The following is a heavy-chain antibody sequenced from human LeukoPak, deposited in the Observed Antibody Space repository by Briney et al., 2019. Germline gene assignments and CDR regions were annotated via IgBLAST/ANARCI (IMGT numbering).Heavy chain of an antibody. J-gene: IGHJ4*02. CDR1: GGSISGNA. V-gene: IGHV4-4*09. CDR3: TRGRDGYFY. D-gene: IGHD5-24*01. Sequence: SETLSLTCTVSGGSISGNAWSWIRQPPGKGLEWIGYIYASGYTNYNPSLKSRVTMSVDTSKNQFSLKLSSVSAADTAVYYCTRGRDGYFYWGQGTLVTVSS. CDR2: IYASGYT.